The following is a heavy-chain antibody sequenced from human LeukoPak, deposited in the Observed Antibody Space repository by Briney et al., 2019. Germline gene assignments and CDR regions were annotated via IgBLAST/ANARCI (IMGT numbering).Heavy chain of an antibody. V-gene: IGHV4-4*02. D-gene: IGHD6-13*01. CDR1: GGSISSSTL. Sequence: PSGTLSLTCAVSGGSISSSTLWSLVRPPPGKGLEWIGEIYYSGSTNYDQSLKSRVTISVDKSKNQFSLKLSSVTAADTAVYYCARGPAGTGNHFDYWGQGTLVTVSS. CDR2: IYYSGST. J-gene: IGHJ4*02. CDR3: ARGPAGTGNHFDY.